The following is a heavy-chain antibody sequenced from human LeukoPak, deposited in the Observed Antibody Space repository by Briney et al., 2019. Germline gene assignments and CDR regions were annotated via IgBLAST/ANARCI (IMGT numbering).Heavy chain of an antibody. V-gene: IGHV1-18*04. D-gene: IGHD3-10*01. CDR3: AREGTPIWYYYMDV. CDR1: GYAFSAYY. Sequence: ASVKVSCKASGYAFSAYYMHWVRQAPGQGLEWMGWISSFNGKTNYAQKLQGRVTLTTDTSTSTAYMELRSLRSDDTAVYYCAREGTPIWYYYMDVWGKGTTVTVSS. CDR2: ISSFNGKT. J-gene: IGHJ6*03.